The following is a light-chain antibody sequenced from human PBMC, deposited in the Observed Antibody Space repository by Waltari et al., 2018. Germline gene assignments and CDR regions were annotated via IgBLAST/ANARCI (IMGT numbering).Light chain of an antibody. J-gene: IGKJ2*01. CDR2: DAS. Sequence: DIQLTQSPSFLSASVGDRVTITCRASQGIGSSLAWSQQKPGKAPKLLIYDASTLQSGVPSRFSGSGSGTEFTLAISSLQPEDFATYYCQKLNSYPLFGQGTKLESK. CDR3: QKLNSYPL. V-gene: IGKV1-9*01. CDR1: QGIGSS.